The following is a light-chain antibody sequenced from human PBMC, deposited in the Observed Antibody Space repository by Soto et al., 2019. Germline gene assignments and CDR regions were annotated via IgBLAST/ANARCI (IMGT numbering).Light chain of an antibody. V-gene: IGLV2-8*01. J-gene: IGLJ1*01. Sequence: QSVLTQPPSASGSPGQSVTISCTGTSSDVGGYNYVSWYQQRPGKAPKLIIYEVSKRPSGVPDRFSGSKSGNTASLTVSGLQAEDEADYYCSSYARRNYVLGTGTKVTVL. CDR1: SSDVGGYNY. CDR3: SSYARRNYV. CDR2: EVS.